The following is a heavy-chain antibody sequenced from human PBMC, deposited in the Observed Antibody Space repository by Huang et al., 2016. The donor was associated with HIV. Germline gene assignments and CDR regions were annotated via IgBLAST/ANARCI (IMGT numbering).Heavy chain of an antibody. CDR2: INPSSGDA. D-gene: IGHD3-22*01. CDR3: AVWSSGFDY. J-gene: IGHJ4*02. CDR1: GYTFTAHY. V-gene: IGHV1-2*02. Sequence: QVQLVQSGAEVKKPGASVRVSCKSSGYTFTAHYMHWVRQAPGQGLECRGWINPSSGDAKYAQKFKDRVTVTRDTSISTGYMELTRLGSDETAVYYCAVWSSGFDYWGQGTLVTVSS.